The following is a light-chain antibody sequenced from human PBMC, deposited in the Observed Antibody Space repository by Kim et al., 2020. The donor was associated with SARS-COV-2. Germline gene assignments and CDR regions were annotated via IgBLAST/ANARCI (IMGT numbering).Light chain of an antibody. CDR1: QSVSSSY. V-gene: IGKV3-20*01. CDR2: GAS. Sequence: PGDRATLSCRASQSVSSSYLAWYQQKPGQAPRLLIYGASSRATGIPDRFSGSGSGTDFTLTISRLGPEDFAVYYCQQYGSSPWTFGQGTKVDIK. CDR3: QQYGSSPWT. J-gene: IGKJ1*01.